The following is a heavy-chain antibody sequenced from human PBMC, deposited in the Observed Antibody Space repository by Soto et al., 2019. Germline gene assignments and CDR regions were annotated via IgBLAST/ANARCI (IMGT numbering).Heavy chain of an antibody. Sequence: SETLSPTCAVYXGSFSGYYLTWIRQPPGTGLEWIGEINHSGSTNYNPSLKSRVTISVDTSKNQFSLKLTSVTAADTAVYYCARDKITGLFDYWGQGTLVTVSS. CDR2: INHSGST. CDR3: ARDKITGLFDY. J-gene: IGHJ4*02. D-gene: IGHD2-8*02. V-gene: IGHV4-34*01. CDR1: XGSFSGYY.